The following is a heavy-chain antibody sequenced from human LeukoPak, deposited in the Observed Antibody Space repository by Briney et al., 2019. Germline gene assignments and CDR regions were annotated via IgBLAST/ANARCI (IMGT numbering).Heavy chain of an antibody. V-gene: IGHV3-7*03. D-gene: IGHD3-16*01. Sequence: GGSLRLSCAASGLTFSNYWMDWVRQAPGKGLEWVANIKQDGSEKNYVDSVKGRFIISRDNAKNSLYLQMNTLRADDTAVYYCARDGFGTGSGWGQGTLVTVSS. CDR3: ARDGFGTGSG. J-gene: IGHJ4*02. CDR1: GLTFSNYW. CDR2: IKQDGSEK.